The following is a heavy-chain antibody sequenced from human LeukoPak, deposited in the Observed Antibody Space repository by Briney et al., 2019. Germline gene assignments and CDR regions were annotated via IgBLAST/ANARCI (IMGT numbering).Heavy chain of an antibody. CDR3: ARGERYSSGWYGEYYFDY. CDR1: GGSISSSSYY. V-gene: IGHV4-39*01. Sequence: SETLSLTCTVSGGSISSSSYYWGWIRQPPGKGLQWIGAIYYRGSTYYNPSLKSRVTISVDTSKNQFSLKLSSVTAADRGVYYCARGERYSSGWYGEYYFDYWGQGTVVTVPS. D-gene: IGHD6-19*01. CDR2: IYYRGST. J-gene: IGHJ4*02.